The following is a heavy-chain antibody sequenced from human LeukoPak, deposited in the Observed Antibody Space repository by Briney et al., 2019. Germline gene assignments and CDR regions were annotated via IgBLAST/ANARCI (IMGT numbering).Heavy chain of an antibody. CDR2: IYYSGST. D-gene: IGHD6-13*01. V-gene: IGHV4-39*07. Sequence: PSETLSLTCTVSGGSISSSSYYWGWIRQPPGKGLEWIGSIYYSGSTYYNPSLKSRVTISVDTSKNQFSLKLSSVTAADTAVYYCARIIAAAGRPFFDYWGQGTLVTVSS. CDR3: ARIIAAAGRPFFDY. CDR1: GGSISSSSYY. J-gene: IGHJ4*02.